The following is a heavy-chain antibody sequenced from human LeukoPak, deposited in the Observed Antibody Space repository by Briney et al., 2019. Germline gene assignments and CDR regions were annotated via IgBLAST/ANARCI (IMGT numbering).Heavy chain of an antibody. D-gene: IGHD1-26*01. CDR3: ARDRWELPYYFDY. Sequence: ASVTVSCTTSGYIFTDYYIHWVRQAPGQGLEWMGILNSSGGSTTYAQKFQGRITMTRDASTSTVYMELRSLRSEDTAVCYCARDRWELPYYFDYWGQGTLVTVSS. CDR2: LNSSGGST. CDR1: GYIFTDYY. J-gene: IGHJ4*02. V-gene: IGHV1-46*01.